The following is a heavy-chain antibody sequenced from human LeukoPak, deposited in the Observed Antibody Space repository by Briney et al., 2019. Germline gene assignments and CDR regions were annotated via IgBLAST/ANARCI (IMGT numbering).Heavy chain of an antibody. V-gene: IGHV3-11*06. CDR2: ISSSSSYT. CDR1: GFTFSDYY. J-gene: IGHJ4*02. D-gene: IGHD3-22*01. CDR3: ARVSKSSSYPYYFDY. Sequence: GGSLRLSCAASGFTFSDYYMSWIRQAPGKGLEWVSYISSSSSYTNYADSVKGRFTISRDNAKNSLYLQMNSLRAEDTAVYYCARVSKSSSYPYYFDYWGRGTLVTVSS.